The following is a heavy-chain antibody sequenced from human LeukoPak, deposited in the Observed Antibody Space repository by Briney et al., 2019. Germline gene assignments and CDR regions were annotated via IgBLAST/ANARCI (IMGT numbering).Heavy chain of an antibody. J-gene: IGHJ4*02. V-gene: IGHV3-7*01. D-gene: IGHD3-3*01. CDR3: ARDSEYSHFWSGYSH. Sequence: GGSLRLSCAASGFTFSSCWMSWVRQAPGKGLEWVANIKQDGSEKYYVDSVKGRFTISRDNAKNSLYLQMNSLRAEDTAVYYCARDSEYSHFWSGYSHWGQGTLVTVSS. CDR1: GFTFSSCW. CDR2: IKQDGSEK.